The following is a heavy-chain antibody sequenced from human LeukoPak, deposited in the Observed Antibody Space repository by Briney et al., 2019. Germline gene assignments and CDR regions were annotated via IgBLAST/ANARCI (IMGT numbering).Heavy chain of an antibody. J-gene: IGHJ4*02. CDR1: GFTFSSHG. V-gene: IGHV3-30*03. D-gene: IGHD3-10*01. Sequence: GRSLRLSCAASGFTFSSHGMHWVRQAPGKGLEWVAVISYDGSNKYYADSVKGRFTISRDNSKNTLNLQMNSLRAEDTAVYYCARDLSGRKGSFDHWGQGTLVTVSS. CDR2: ISYDGSNK. CDR3: ARDLSGRKGSFDH.